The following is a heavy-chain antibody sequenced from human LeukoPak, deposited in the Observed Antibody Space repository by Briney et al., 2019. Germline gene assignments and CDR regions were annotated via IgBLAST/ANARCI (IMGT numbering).Heavy chain of an antibody. CDR2: ISGSGGST. J-gene: IGHJ4*02. V-gene: IGHV3-23*01. D-gene: IGHD5-24*01. CDR1: GFTFSGYA. Sequence: GGSLRLSCAASGFTFSGYAMSWVRQAPGKGLEWVSAISGSGGSTYYADSVKGRFTISRDNSKNTLYLQMNSLRAEDTAVYYCAKDWGPGGWLQLVKLDYWGQGTLVTVSS. CDR3: AKDWGPGGWLQLVKLDY.